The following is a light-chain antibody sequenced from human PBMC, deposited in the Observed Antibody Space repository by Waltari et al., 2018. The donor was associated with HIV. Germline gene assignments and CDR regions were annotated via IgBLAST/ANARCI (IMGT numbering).Light chain of an antibody. J-gene: IGLJ3*02. CDR1: SANIGADYH. Sequence: QSVLTQPPSLSGAPGQAVTIPCPGTSANIGADYHVHWYQQLPGTAPKLLIYCNPIRPSGVPDRFSGSKSGTSASLAITGLQADDEADYYCQSYDSSLGAWVFGGGTKLTVL. CDR2: CNP. V-gene: IGLV1-40*01. CDR3: QSYDSSLGAWV.